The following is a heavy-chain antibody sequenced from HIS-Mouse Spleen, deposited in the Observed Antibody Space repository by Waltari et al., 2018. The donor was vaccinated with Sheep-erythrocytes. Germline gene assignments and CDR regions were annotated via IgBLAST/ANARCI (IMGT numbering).Heavy chain of an antibody. CDR3: ASDPSGSYYYYGMDV. J-gene: IGHJ6*02. Sequence: AASAFTVSSNYMSWVRQAPGKGLEWVSVIYSGGSTDDADSGKGRFTISRDNSKNTLYLQMNSLRAEDTAVYYGASDPSGSYYYYGMDVWGQGTTVTVSS. V-gene: IGHV3-53*01. CDR1: AFTVSSNY. CDR2: IYSGGST. D-gene: IGHD1-26*01.